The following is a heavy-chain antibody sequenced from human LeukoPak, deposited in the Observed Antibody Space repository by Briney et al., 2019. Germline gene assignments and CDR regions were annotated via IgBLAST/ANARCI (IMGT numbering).Heavy chain of an antibody. D-gene: IGHD5/OR15-5a*01. Sequence: GGSLRLSCAVPGLTAKTFEMHWVRQAPGEGPEWIAYFGISGTIYYADSVRGRFTISRDNAKNSLFLQMNSLRVDDTAIYYCAGFGVYPYWGQGTPVTVSS. CDR2: FGISGTI. V-gene: IGHV3-48*03. CDR3: AGFGVYPY. J-gene: IGHJ4*02. CDR1: GLTAKTFE.